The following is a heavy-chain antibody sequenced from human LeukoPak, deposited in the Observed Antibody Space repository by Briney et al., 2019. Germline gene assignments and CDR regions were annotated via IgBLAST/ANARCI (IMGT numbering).Heavy chain of an antibody. CDR2: ISGSGGST. D-gene: IGHD2-2*01. J-gene: IGHJ4*02. V-gene: IGHV3-23*01. Sequence: GGSPRLSCAASGFTFSSYAMSWVRQAPGKGLEWVSAISGSGGSTYYADSVKGRFTISRDNSKNTLYLQMNSLRAEDTAVYYCAKDLRYCSSTSCYAPPGDYWGQGTLVTVSS. CDR3: AKDLRYCSSTSCYAPPGDY. CDR1: GFTFSSYA.